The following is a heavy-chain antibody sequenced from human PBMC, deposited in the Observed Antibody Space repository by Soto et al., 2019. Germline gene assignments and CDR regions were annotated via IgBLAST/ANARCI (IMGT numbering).Heavy chain of an antibody. CDR3: AGGGVRGVITRTRDYYGMDV. D-gene: IGHD3-10*01. CDR2: IDPSDSYT. V-gene: IGHV5-10-1*01. CDR1: GYSFTSYW. Sequence: GYSFTSYWISWVRQMPGKGLEWMGRIDPSDSYTNYSPPFQGHVTISADKSISTAYLQWSSLKASDTAMYYCAGGGVRGVITRTRDYYGMDVWGQGTTVTVSS. J-gene: IGHJ6*02.